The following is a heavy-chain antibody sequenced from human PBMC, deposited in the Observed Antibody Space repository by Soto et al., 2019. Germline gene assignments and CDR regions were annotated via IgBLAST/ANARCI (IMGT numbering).Heavy chain of an antibody. CDR1: GGSISSYY. D-gene: IGHD2-2*01. V-gene: IGHV4-4*07. Sequence: PSETLSLTCTVSGGSISSYYWSWIRQPAGKGLEWIGRIYTSGSTNYNPSLKSRVTMSVDTSKNQFSLKLSSVTAADTAVYYCARGTGYQLLSEGDYYYYYGMDVWGQGTTVTVYS. J-gene: IGHJ6*02. CDR3: ARGTGYQLLSEGDYYYYYGMDV. CDR2: IYTSGST.